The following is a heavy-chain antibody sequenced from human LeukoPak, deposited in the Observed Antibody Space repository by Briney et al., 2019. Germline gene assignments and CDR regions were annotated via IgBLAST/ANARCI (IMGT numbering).Heavy chain of an antibody. CDR3: AASQSDYYNSGTYHKIHY. J-gene: IGHJ4*02. Sequence: SETLSLTCSVSGXSISRPDHYWSWIRQPPGKGLEWIGFIYDNEKTHYSPSFESRVTISGDTSNNHFSLTLNFVTAADTAIYYCAASQSDYYNSGTYHKIHYWGRGALVTVSS. CDR1: GXSISRPDHY. CDR2: IYDNEKT. D-gene: IGHD3-10*01. V-gene: IGHV4-30-4*01.